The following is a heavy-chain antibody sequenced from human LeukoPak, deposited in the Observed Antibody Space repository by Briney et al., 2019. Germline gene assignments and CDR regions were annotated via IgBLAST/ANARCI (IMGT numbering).Heavy chain of an antibody. V-gene: IGHV4-4*02. CDR1: GGSIISSNW. CDR2: IYHTGTS. D-gene: IGHD6-13*01. J-gene: IGHJ3*02. Sequence: SETLSLTCAVSGGSIISSNWWTWFRQPPGKGLEWIGEIYHTGTSNYNPSLKSRVTISVDKSKNQFPLKMSSVTAADTALYYCARNGPTAAGAFDIWGQGTVVTVSA. CDR3: ARNGPTAAGAFDI.